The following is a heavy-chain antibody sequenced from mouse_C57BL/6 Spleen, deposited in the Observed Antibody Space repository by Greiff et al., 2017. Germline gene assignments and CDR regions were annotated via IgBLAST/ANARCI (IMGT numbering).Heavy chain of an antibody. J-gene: IGHJ1*03. V-gene: IGHV1-61*01. CDR3: ARRENGYYGSYWYFDV. D-gene: IGHD2-3*01. Sequence: QVQLQQPGAELVRPGSSVKLSCKASGYTFTSYWMDWVKQRPGQGLEWIGNIYPSDSETHYNQKFKDKATLTVDKSSSTAYMQLSSLTSEDSAVYYCARRENGYYGSYWYFDVWGTGTTVTVSS. CDR2: IYPSDSET. CDR1: GYTFTSYW.